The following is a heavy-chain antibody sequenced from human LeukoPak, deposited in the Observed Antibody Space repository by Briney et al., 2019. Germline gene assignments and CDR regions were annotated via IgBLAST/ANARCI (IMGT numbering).Heavy chain of an antibody. CDR3: ARGDYWSGWSIFDY. V-gene: IGHV4-59*01. CDR2: IYYSGST. J-gene: IGHJ4*02. D-gene: IGHD3-3*01. CDR1: GGSISSYY. Sequence: SETLSLTCTVSGGSISSYYWSWIRQPPGKGLEWIGYIYYSGSTSYKSSLKSRVTISVDMSKNQFSLKLRSVTAADTAVYYCARGDYWSGWSIFDYWGQGTLVTVSS.